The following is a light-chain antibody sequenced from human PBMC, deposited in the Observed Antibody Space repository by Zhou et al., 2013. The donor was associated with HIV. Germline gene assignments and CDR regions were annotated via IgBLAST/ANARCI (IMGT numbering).Light chain of an antibody. Sequence: DVQMTQSPSSLSASVGDRVTITCRANLDISSSLAWCQQRPGKAPKVLIYGASNLETGVPSRFSGSGSGTDFTFTISSLQPEDLGTYYCQQFDDVPFTFGPGTTVDIK. CDR1: LDISSS. CDR2: GAS. J-gene: IGKJ3*01. V-gene: IGKV1-33*01. CDR3: QQFDDVPFT.